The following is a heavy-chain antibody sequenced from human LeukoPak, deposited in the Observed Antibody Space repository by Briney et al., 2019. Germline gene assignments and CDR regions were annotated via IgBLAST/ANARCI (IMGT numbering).Heavy chain of an antibody. CDR2: ISGSGGST. Sequence: GGSLRLSCAASGFTFSSYAMSWVRQAPGKGLEWVSAISGSGGSTYYADSVKGRFTISRDNSKNTLYLQMNSLRAEDTAVYYCAKDLLAKPHHYYYGMDVWGQGTTVTVSS. V-gene: IGHV3-23*01. J-gene: IGHJ6*02. CDR1: GFTFSSYA. CDR3: AKDLLAKPHHYYYGMDV.